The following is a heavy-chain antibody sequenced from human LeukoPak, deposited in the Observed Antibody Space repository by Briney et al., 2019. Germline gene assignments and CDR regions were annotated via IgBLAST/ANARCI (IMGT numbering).Heavy chain of an antibody. CDR2: ISSSSSYI. Sequence: PGGYLRLSCAASGFTFSSYSMNWVRQAPGKGLEWVSSISSSSSYIYYADSVKGRFTISRDNAKNSLYLQMNSLRAEDTAVYYCARGTLAAAGDGFDYWGQGTLVTVSS. J-gene: IGHJ4*02. CDR1: GFTFSSYS. V-gene: IGHV3-21*01. D-gene: IGHD6-13*01. CDR3: ARGTLAAAGDGFDY.